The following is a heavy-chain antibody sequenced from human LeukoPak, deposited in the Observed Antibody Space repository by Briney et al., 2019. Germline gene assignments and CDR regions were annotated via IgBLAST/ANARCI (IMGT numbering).Heavy chain of an antibody. J-gene: IGHJ5*02. D-gene: IGHD2-15*01. CDR1: GGSFSGYY. V-gene: IGHV4-34*01. CDR2: ISHSGST. CDR3: ARRGEHRLLRARFDP. Sequence: SETLSLTCAVYGGSFSGYYWSWIRQPPGKGLEWIGEISHSGSTNYNPSLKSRVTISVDTSKNQFSLKLSSVTAADTAVYYCARRGEHRLLRARFDPWGQGTLVTVSS.